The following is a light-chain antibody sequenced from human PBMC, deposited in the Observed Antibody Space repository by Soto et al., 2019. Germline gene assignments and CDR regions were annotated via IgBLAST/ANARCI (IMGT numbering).Light chain of an antibody. J-gene: IGKJ5*01. V-gene: IGKV1-39*01. CDR2: TAS. CDR1: QSINTN. CDR3: QQSYTTPLT. Sequence: DIQLTQSPSSLSASVGDRVALACRASQSINTNLNWYQQKPGSPPKLLIHTASTLQSGVPSRFSGSGSGTDFTLTITTLQPEAFETYYCQQSYTTPLTFGPGTRLEIK.